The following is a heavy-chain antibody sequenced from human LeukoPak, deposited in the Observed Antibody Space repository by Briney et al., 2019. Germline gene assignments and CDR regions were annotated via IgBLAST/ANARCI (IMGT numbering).Heavy chain of an antibody. CDR1: GGSFSGYY. V-gene: IGHV4-4*07. D-gene: IGHD4-11*01. CDR2: LYPSGST. J-gene: IGHJ3*01. CDR3: AKERGYSDYVRVFDF. Sequence: SETLSLTCAVYGGSFSGYYWSWIRQPAGKGLEWVGRLYPSGSTNYNPSLKSRVTMSVHTSKNQFSLKLNSVTAADTAMYFCAKERGYSDYVRVFDFWGQGTMVTVSS.